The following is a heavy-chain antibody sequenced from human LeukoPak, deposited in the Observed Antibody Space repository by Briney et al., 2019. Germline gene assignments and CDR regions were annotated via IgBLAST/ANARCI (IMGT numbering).Heavy chain of an antibody. CDR3: AELGITMIGGV. J-gene: IGHJ6*04. D-gene: IGHD3-10*02. V-gene: IGHV3-23*01. CDR1: GFTFSSYA. Sequence: GGSLRLSGAASGFTFSSYAMSWVRQVPGKGLEWVSAISGSGGSTYYADSVKGRFTISRDNAKNSLYLQMNSLRAEDTAVYYCAELGITMIGGVWGKGTTVTISS. CDR2: ISGSGGST.